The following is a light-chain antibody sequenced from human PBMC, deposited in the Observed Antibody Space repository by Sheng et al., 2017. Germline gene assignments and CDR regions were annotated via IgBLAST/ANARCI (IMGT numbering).Light chain of an antibody. J-gene: IGKJ1*01. V-gene: IGKV1-8*01. CDR1: QGISSY. CDR3: QQYKIYSWT. CDR2: AAS. Sequence: AIRMTQSPSSLSASTGDRVTITCRASQGISSYLAWYQQKPGKAPKLLIYAASTLQSGVPSRFSGSGSGTEFTLTISSLQPDDFATYYCQQYKIYSWTFGQGTKVEIK.